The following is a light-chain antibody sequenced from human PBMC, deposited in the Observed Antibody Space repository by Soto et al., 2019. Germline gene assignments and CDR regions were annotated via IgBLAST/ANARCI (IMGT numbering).Light chain of an antibody. V-gene: IGKV3-15*01. CDR3: QQYNTWPLT. Sequence: EIVMTQSPATLSVSPGERATLPCRASQSVNRNLAWYQQKPGQAPRLLIYGASTRATGLPARFSGSGSETEFTLTISSLQSEDFAVYYCQQYNTWPLTFGGGTKGEIK. J-gene: IGKJ4*01. CDR1: QSVNRN. CDR2: GAS.